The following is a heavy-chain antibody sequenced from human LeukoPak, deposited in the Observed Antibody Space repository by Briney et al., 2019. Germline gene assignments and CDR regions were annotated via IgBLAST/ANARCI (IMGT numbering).Heavy chain of an antibody. J-gene: IGHJ4*02. CDR1: GLIFSNYA. CDR3: AREGDAGAYFDY. D-gene: IGHD1-14*01. CDR2: ISYDGSNK. V-gene: IGHV3-30-3*01. Sequence: QAGGSLRLSCAASGLIFSNYAMHWVRQAPGKGLEWVAVISYDGSNKYYADSVKGRFTISRDNSKNTLYLQMNSLRAEDTAVYYCAREGDAGAYFDYWGQGTLVTVSS.